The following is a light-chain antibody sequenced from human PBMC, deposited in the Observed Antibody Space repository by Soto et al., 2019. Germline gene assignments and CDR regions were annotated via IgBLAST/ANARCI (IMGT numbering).Light chain of an antibody. CDR2: AAS. J-gene: IGKJ1*01. CDR1: QTISNY. V-gene: IGKV1-39*01. Sequence: DIQMTQSPSSLSASVEDRVTITWRASQTISNYLNWYEQKPGKAPKRLIYAASSLHSGVPSRFSGSGSGTDFTLTISSLQPEDFATYFCQQSYITPWTFGQGTKVEIK. CDR3: QQSYITPWT.